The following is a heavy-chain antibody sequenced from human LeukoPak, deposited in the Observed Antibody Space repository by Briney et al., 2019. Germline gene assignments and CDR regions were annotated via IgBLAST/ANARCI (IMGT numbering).Heavy chain of an antibody. Sequence: GGSLRLSCAASGFTFGSYSMNWVRQAPGKGLEWVSSITSSSSYIHYADSVKGRFTNSRDNAKNSLYLQMNSLRAEDTAVYYCARHVVAVGFDYWGQGTLVTVSS. V-gene: IGHV3-21*01. CDR2: ITSSSSYI. CDR1: GFTFGSYS. CDR3: ARHVVAVGFDY. J-gene: IGHJ4*02. D-gene: IGHD3-22*01.